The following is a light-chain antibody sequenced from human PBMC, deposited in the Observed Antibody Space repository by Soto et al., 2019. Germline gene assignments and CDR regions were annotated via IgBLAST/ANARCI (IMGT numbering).Light chain of an antibody. J-gene: IGKJ4*01. CDR1: QSVSTN. V-gene: IGKV3-15*01. Sequence: EIVMTQSPATLSVSPGERVTLSCRASQSVSTNLAWYQQKPGQAPRHLIYGASTRATDIPARFSGSGSGTEFTLTISSLQSEDLAVYYCQQYNHWPLTFGGGTKVEIK. CDR2: GAS. CDR3: QQYNHWPLT.